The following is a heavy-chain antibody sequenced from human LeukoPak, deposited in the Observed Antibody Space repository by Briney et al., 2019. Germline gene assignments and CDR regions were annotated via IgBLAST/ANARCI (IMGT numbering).Heavy chain of an antibody. D-gene: IGHD4-17*01. CDR2: ISGSGGNT. CDR3: ARRSTVTRDVDI. Sequence: GGSLRHSCAASGFTFSSSAMRWVRQDPGKGLEWVSAISGSGGNTYYADSVKGRFTISRDNSKNTVYLQVNSLRAEDTAVYYCARRSTVTRDVDIWGQGTMVTVSS. J-gene: IGHJ3*02. V-gene: IGHV3-23*01. CDR1: GFTFSSSA.